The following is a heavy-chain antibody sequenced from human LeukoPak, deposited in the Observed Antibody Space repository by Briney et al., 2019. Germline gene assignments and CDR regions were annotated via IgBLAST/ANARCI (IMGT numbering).Heavy chain of an antibody. Sequence: GRSLRLSCAASGFAFDDYAMHWVRQAPGEGLEWVSGISWNSGSIGYADSVKGRFIISRDNAKNSLYLQMNSLRAEDTALYYCAKGQWELLYYYFDYWGQGTLVTVSS. CDR3: AKGQWELLYYYFDY. CDR2: ISWNSGSI. J-gene: IGHJ4*02. V-gene: IGHV3-9*01. D-gene: IGHD1-26*01. CDR1: GFAFDDYA.